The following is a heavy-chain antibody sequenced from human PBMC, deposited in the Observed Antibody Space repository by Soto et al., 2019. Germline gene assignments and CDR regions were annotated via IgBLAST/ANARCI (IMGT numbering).Heavy chain of an antibody. CDR3: TRDGVYGVDYYGMDV. J-gene: IGHJ6*02. D-gene: IGHD3-3*01. Sequence: GGSLRLSCTASGFTFGDYAMSWFRQAPGKGLEWVGFIRSKAYGGTTEYAASVKGRFTISRDDSKSIAYLQMNSLKTEDTAVYYCTRDGVYGVDYYGMDVWGQGTTVTVSS. V-gene: IGHV3-49*03. CDR2: IRSKAYGGTT. CDR1: GFTFGDYA.